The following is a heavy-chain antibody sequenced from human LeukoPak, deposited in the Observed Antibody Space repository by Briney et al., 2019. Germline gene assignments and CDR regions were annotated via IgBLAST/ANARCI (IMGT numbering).Heavy chain of an antibody. CDR2: INHRRST. CDR3: ARSAIDVYYYDSRADKDAFDM. D-gene: IGHD3-22*01. J-gene: IGHJ3*02. V-gene: IGHV4-34*01. Sequence: PSETLSLTCTVSGGSISSYYWSWIRQPPGKGLEWIGEINHRRSTNYNPSLKSRVTISVDTSKNQFSLRLSSVTAADTAVYYCARSAIDVYYYDSRADKDAFDMWGQGTMVTVSS. CDR1: GGSISSYY.